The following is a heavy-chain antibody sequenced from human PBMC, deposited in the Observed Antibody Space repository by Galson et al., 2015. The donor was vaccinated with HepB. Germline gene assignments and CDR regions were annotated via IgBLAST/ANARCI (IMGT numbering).Heavy chain of an antibody. CDR3: ARVSYHDTSGTFYNPDY. Sequence: SLRLSCAASGFTVSSNYMSWVRQAPGKGLEWVSVIYSGGSTYYADSVKGRFTISRDNSKNTLYLQMNSLRAEDTAVYYCARVSYHDTSGTFYNPDYWGQGTLVTVSS. D-gene: IGHD3-10*01. V-gene: IGHV3-53*01. CDR2: IYSGGST. CDR1: GFTVSSNY. J-gene: IGHJ4*02.